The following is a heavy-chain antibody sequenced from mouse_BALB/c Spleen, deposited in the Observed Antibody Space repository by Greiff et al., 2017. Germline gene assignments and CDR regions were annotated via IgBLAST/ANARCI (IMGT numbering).Heavy chain of an antibody. V-gene: IGHV5-6*01. Sequence: EVQLQQSGGDLVKPGGSLKLSCAASGFTFSSYGMSWVRQTPDKRLEWVATISSGGSYTYYPDSVKGRFTISRDNAKNTLYLQMSSLKSEDTAMYYCARQESNYDAMDYWGQGTSVTVSS. J-gene: IGHJ4*01. CDR3: ARQESNYDAMDY. CDR1: GFTFSSYG. CDR2: ISSGGSYT. D-gene: IGHD2-5*01.